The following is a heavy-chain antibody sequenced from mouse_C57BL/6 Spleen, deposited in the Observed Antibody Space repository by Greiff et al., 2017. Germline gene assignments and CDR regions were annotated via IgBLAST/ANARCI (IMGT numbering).Heavy chain of an antibody. CDR2: IDPEDGDT. CDR3: TTNYGNPYYLDY. J-gene: IGHJ2*01. CDR1: GFNIKDYY. Sequence: EVQLQQSGAELVRPGASVKLSCTASGFNIKDYYMHWVKQRPEQGLEWIGRIDPEDGDTEYAPKFQGKATMTADTSSNTAYLQLSSLTSEDTAVYYCTTNYGNPYYLDYWGQGTTLTVSS. D-gene: IGHD2-1*01. V-gene: IGHV14-1*01.